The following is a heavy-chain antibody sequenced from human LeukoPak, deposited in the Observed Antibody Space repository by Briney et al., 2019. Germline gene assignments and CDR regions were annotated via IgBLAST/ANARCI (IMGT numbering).Heavy chain of an antibody. CDR2: INPNSGGT. J-gene: IGHJ6*02. CDR3: ARDRKPHDDYYYYYGMDV. V-gene: IGHV1-2*02. CDR1: GYTFTGYY. Sequence: ASVKVSCKASGYTFTGYYMHWVRQAPGQGLEWMGWINPNSGGTNYAQKFQGRVTMTRDTSISTGYMELSRLRSDDTAVYYCARDRKPHDDYYYYYGMDVWGQGTTVTVSS.